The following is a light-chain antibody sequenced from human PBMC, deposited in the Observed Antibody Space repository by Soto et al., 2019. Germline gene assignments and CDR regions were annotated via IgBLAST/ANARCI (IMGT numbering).Light chain of an antibody. Sequence: DVVMTQSPLSLPVTLGQPASVSCRSSQSLVHTDGNTYLSWFQQRPGQSPRRLIYKASNRDSGVPDRFSGSGSGTDFTLKISRVEAEDVGVYYCRQATHWPWTCGQGTKVHIK. J-gene: IGKJ1*01. CDR2: KAS. CDR1: QSLVHTDGNTY. V-gene: IGKV2-30*02. CDR3: RQATHWPWT.